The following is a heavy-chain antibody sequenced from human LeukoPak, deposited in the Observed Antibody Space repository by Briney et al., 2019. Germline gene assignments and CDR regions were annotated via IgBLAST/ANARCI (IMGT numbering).Heavy chain of an antibody. CDR2: INPSGGST. CDR3: ARESPGGLGFDP. V-gene: IGHV1-46*01. Sequence: ASVKVSCKASGYTFTSYYMHWVRQAPGQGLEWMGIINPSGGSTSHAQKFQARVTTTRDTSTSTVYMELSSLRSEDTAVYYCARESPGGLGFDPWGQGTLVTVSS. D-gene: IGHD3-16*01. CDR1: GYTFTSYY. J-gene: IGHJ5*02.